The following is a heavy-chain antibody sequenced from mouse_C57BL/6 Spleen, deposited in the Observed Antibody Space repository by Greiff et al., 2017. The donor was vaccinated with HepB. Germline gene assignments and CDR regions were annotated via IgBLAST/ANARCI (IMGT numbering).Heavy chain of an antibody. D-gene: IGHD2-2*01. CDR1: GFTFSSYG. CDR2: ISSGGSYT. Sequence: EVQVVESGGDLVKPGGSLKLSCAASGFTFSSYGMSWVRQTPDKRLEWVATISSGGSYTYYPDSVKGRFTISRDNAKNTLYLQMSSLKSEDTAMYYCARHISTMVTTEAMDYWGQGTSVTVSS. CDR3: ARHISTMVTTEAMDY. V-gene: IGHV5-6*01. J-gene: IGHJ4*01.